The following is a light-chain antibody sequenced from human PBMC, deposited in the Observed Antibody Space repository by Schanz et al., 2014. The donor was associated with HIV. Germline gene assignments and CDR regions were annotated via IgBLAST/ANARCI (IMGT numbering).Light chain of an antibody. V-gene: IGKV3-20*01. Sequence: VLTQSPGTLSLSPGDRATLSCRASQSVSDSFLAWYQQKPGQAPRLLIYRSSRRATGIPDRFSGSGSGADFTLTISSLQPDDFATYYCQQYDTYPYAFGQGTKLEIK. J-gene: IGKJ2*01. CDR1: QSVSDSF. CDR2: RSS. CDR3: QQYDTYPYA.